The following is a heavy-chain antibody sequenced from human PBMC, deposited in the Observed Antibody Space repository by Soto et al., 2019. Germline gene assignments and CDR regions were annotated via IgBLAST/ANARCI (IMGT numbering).Heavy chain of an antibody. CDR3: AREDEQLVNYYYYGMDV. V-gene: IGHV3-21*01. CDR1: GFTFSSYS. J-gene: IGHJ6*02. D-gene: IGHD6-6*01. CDR2: ITSSSSYI. Sequence: GSLRLSCAASGFTFSSYSMNWVRQAPGKGLEWVSSITSSSSYISYADSVKGRFTISRDNAKNSLYLQMISLRAEDTAVYYCAREDEQLVNYYYYGMDVWGQGTTVTVSS.